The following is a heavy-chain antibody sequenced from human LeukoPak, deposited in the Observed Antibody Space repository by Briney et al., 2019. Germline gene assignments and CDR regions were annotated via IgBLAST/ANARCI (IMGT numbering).Heavy chain of an antibody. Sequence: SETLSLTCAVYGGSFSGYYWSWIRQHPGKGLEWIGYIYYSGSTYYNPSLKSRVTISVDTSKNQFSLKLSSVTAADTAVYYCARLLDYGDYGYYGMDVWGQGTTVTVSS. J-gene: IGHJ6*02. CDR3: ARLLDYGDYGYYGMDV. CDR1: GGSFSGYY. D-gene: IGHD4-17*01. CDR2: IYYSGST. V-gene: IGHV4-31*11.